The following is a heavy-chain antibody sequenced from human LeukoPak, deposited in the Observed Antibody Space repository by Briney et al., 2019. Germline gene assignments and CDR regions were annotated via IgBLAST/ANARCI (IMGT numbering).Heavy chain of an antibody. CDR3: VKDIGKYYESPGDH. Sequence: PGGSLRLSCAASGFTFSSYAMSWVRQAPGKGLEWLSGMSGNGDKTYYADSVKGRITMTRDSSKNTLYLQMHSLRAEDTAVYYCVKDIGKYYESPGDHWGQGTLVTVSS. V-gene: IGHV3-23*01. D-gene: IGHD3-16*01. J-gene: IGHJ4*02. CDR1: GFTFSSYA. CDR2: MSGNGDKT.